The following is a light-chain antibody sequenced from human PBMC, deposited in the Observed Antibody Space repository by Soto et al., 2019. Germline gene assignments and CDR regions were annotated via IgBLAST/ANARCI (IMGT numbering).Light chain of an antibody. CDR3: SSHTLTRVLL. CDR1: SSDVGASNH. Sequence: QSVLTQPASVSGYPGQSLTISCTGTSSDVGASNHVSWFQQHPGKVPKLIIYDINNRPSGISDRFSGSKSGKTASLTISGLQPADEADYYCSSHTLTRVLLFGGGTKLTVL. CDR2: DIN. V-gene: IGLV2-14*01. J-gene: IGLJ2*01.